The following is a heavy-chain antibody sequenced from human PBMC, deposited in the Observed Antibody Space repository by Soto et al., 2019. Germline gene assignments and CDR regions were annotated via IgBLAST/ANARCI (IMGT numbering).Heavy chain of an antibody. Sequence: PGGSLRLSCAASGFTFSSYAMHWVRQAPGKGLEWVAVISYDGSNKYYADSVKGRFTISRDNSKNTLYLQMNSLRAEDTAVYYCARGPDIVVVVAGTTFNNFDYWGQGTLVTVSS. J-gene: IGHJ4*02. CDR3: ARGPDIVVVVAGTTFNNFDY. CDR1: GFTFSSYA. V-gene: IGHV3-30-3*01. D-gene: IGHD2-15*01. CDR2: ISYDGSNK.